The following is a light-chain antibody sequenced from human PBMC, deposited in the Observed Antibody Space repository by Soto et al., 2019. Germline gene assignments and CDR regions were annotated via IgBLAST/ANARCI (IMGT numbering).Light chain of an antibody. V-gene: IGKV4-1*01. CDR3: QQYYTTPYT. CDR1: QSVLYSSNNKNY. J-gene: IGKJ2*01. Sequence: DIVMTQSPDSLAVSLGERATINCKSSQSVLYSSNNKNYLAWFRQKPGQPAKLLIYWASTRESGVPDRFSGSGSGTDFTLTISSLQAEDVAVYYCQQYYTTPYTFGQGTKLEIK. CDR2: WAS.